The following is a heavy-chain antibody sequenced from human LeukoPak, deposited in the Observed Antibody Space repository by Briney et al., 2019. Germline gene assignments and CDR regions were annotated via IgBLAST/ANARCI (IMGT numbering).Heavy chain of an antibody. CDR1: GFTFSSYE. CDR3: ARDRENVTVGATQGLDY. V-gene: IGHV3-48*03. J-gene: IGHJ4*02. D-gene: IGHD1-26*01. Sequence: PGGSLRLSCAASGFTFSSYEMNWVRQAPGKGLQWVSDISSSGSTIYYADSVKGRFTISRDNAKNSLYLQMSSLRAEDTAVYYCARDRENVTVGATQGLDYWGQGTLVTVSS. CDR2: ISSSGSTI.